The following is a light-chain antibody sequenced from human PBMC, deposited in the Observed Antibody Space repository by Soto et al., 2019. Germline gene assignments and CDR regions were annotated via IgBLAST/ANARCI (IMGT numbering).Light chain of an antibody. V-gene: IGKV2-30*01. CDR2: KVS. CDR1: QGLLYGDGHTY. J-gene: IGKJ1*01. CDR3: MQATHWPPT. Sequence: DVVMTQSPLSLPVSPGQPASISCKSSQGLLYGDGHTYLNWFQQRPGHSPRRLIYKVSDRDSGVPDRFSGSGSGTDFTLKISRVEADDVGLYYCMQATHWPPTFGQGTKVEIK.